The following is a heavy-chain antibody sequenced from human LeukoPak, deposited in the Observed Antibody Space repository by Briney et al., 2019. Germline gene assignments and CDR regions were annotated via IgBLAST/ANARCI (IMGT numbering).Heavy chain of an antibody. CDR2: IYYSGST. CDR1: GGSISSSSYY. D-gene: IGHD7-27*01. J-gene: IGHJ4*02. Sequence: NPSETLSLTCTVSGGSISSSSYYWGWIRQPPGKGLEWIGSIYYSGSTYYNPSLKSRVTISVDTSKNQFSLKLSSVTAADTAVYYCARPVAFSPGRAFDYWGQGTLVTVSS. CDR3: ARPVAFSPGRAFDY. V-gene: IGHV4-39*01.